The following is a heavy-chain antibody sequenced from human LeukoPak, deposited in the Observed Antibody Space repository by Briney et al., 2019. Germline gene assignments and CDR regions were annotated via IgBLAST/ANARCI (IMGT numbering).Heavy chain of an antibody. Sequence: GGSLRLSCAASGFTLSSYGMHWVRQAPGKGLEWVSLIWYDGSNKYYADSVKGRFTISRDNSKNTLYLQMNSLRAEDTAVYYCARDWGKGDYWGQGTLVTVSS. CDR2: IWYDGSNK. CDR1: GFTLSSYG. D-gene: IGHD3-16*01. V-gene: IGHV3-33*01. J-gene: IGHJ4*02. CDR3: ARDWGKGDY.